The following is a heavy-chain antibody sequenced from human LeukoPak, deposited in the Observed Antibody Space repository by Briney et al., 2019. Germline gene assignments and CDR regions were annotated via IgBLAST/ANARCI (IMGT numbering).Heavy chain of an antibody. CDR1: GFTFSSYA. V-gene: IGHV3-23*01. CDR2: ISGSGDNT. Sequence: GGSLRLSCAASGFTFSSYAMSWVRQAPGKGLEWVSGISGSGDNTYYADSVKGRFTISRDNSKNTLYLQMNSLRAEDTAVYYCAPRCGIVVKNDYWGQGTLVTVSS. D-gene: IGHD2-15*01. J-gene: IGHJ4*02. CDR3: APRCGIVVKNDY.